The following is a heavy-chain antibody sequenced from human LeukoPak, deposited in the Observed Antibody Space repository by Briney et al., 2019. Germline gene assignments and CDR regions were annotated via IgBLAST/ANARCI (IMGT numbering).Heavy chain of an antibody. D-gene: IGHD6-13*01. CDR1: GGSISTYY. Sequence: KASETLSLSCSVSGGSISTYYWSWIRQPAGKGLEWIGRIYTTGGTNYNPSLKSRVTMSVDTSKNQFSLKLSSVTAADTAVYYCARAAGSSWYEDWGQGTLVTVSS. V-gene: IGHV4-4*07. J-gene: IGHJ4*02. CDR3: ARAAGSSWYED. CDR2: IYTTGGT.